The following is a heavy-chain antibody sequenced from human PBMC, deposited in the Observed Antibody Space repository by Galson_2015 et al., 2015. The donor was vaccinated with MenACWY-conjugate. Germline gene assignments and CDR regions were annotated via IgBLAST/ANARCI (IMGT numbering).Heavy chain of an antibody. CDR3: ARHPPGGRGMDV. J-gene: IGHJ6*02. CDR2: ISPGDSNT. V-gene: IGHV5-51*01. CDR1: GYSFSTYW. D-gene: IGHD1-26*01. Sequence: QSGAEVKKPGESLTISCKGSGYSFSTYWIAWVRQLPGKGLEWMGLISPGDSNTRYSPAFHGQVTISADKSISTAYLQLHSLQASDTAMYYCARHPPGGRGMDVWGHGTTVTVSS.